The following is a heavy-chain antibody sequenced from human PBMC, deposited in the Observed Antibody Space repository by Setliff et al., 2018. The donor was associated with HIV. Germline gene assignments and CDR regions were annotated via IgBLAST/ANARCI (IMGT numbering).Heavy chain of an antibody. CDR1: GGSVSTFY. CDR2: VYYSGTT. D-gene: IGHD3-22*01. Sequence: SETLSLTCTVSGGSVSTFYWSWIRQPPGKGLEWIGYVYYSGTTNYNSSLKSRVTISVDTSQNQVSLKLTSVTTSETATYYCAKHKRIAVILEADVWGEGTTVTVSS. V-gene: IGHV4-59*08. J-gene: IGHJ6*04. CDR3: AKHKRIAVILEADV.